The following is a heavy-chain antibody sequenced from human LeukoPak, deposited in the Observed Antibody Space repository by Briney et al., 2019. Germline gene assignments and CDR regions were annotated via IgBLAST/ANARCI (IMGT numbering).Heavy chain of an antibody. Sequence: GASVKVSCKASGYTFTSYGISWVRQAPGQGLEWMGWISAYNGNTNYAQKLQGRVTMTTDTSTSTAYMELRSLRSDDTAVYYCARDPRYCSSTSCYFEEWGSPSDYWGQGTLVTVSS. CDR2: ISAYNGNT. J-gene: IGHJ4*02. V-gene: IGHV1-18*01. D-gene: IGHD2-2*01. CDR1: GYTFTSYG. CDR3: ARDPRYCSSTSCYFEEWGSPSDY.